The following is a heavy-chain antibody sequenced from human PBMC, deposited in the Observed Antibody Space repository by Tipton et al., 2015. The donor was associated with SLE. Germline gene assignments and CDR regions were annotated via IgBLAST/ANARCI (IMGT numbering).Heavy chain of an antibody. V-gene: IGHV3-30*04. J-gene: IGHJ4*02. D-gene: IGHD1-26*01. Sequence: SLRLSCAASGFTFSSYAMHWGRQAPGKGLEWVAVISYDGSNKYYADSVKGRFTISRDNAKNSLYLQMNILRAEDTAVYYCARDRGGSYGYWGQGTLVTVSS. CDR3: ARDRGGSYGY. CDR2: ISYDGSNK. CDR1: GFTFSSYA.